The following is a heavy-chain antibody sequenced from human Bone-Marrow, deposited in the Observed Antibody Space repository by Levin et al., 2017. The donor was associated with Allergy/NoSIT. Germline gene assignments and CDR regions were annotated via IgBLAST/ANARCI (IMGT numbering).Heavy chain of an antibody. V-gene: IGHV3-7*01. J-gene: IGHJ3*02. Sequence: GGSLRLSCAASGFTFSSYWMSWVRQAPGKGLEWVANIKQDGSEKYYVDSVKGRFTISRDNAKNSLYLQMNSLRAEDTAVYYCARECPGDYYDSSGCRGLGAFDIWGQGTMVTVSS. CDR3: ARECPGDYYDSSGCRGLGAFDI. CDR2: IKQDGSEK. D-gene: IGHD3-22*01. CDR1: GFTFSSYW.